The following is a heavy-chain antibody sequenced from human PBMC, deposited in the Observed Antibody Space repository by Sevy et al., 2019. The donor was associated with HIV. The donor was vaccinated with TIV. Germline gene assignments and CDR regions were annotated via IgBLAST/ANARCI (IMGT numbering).Heavy chain of an antibody. V-gene: IGHV3-23*01. D-gene: IGHD3-10*01. Sequence: GGSLRLSCAASGFTLSTYAMTWVRQAPGKGLEWVSVITYSGVNTYYADSVKGRFTISRDNSKNKLYLQMNSLRAEDTAVYYCAKDRVSGTYYTGDFDYWGQGTLVTVSS. CDR3: AKDRVSGTYYTGDFDY. CDR1: GFTLSTYA. J-gene: IGHJ4*02. CDR2: ITYSGVNT.